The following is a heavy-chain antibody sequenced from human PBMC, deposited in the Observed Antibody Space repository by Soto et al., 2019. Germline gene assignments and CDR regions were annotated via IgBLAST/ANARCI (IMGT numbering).Heavy chain of an antibody. Sequence: QVQLVESGGGVVQPGTSLKLSCAASGFTFSTCVMHWVRQAPGKGLEWVAVIWYDGSNKYYADSVKGRFTISRDNSKNTLYLQMNSLRAEDTAVYYCGGGTTSLQHWGQGTLVTVSS. V-gene: IGHV3-33*01. J-gene: IGHJ1*01. CDR3: GGGTTSLQH. CDR1: GFTFSTCV. D-gene: IGHD1-7*01. CDR2: IWYDGSNK.